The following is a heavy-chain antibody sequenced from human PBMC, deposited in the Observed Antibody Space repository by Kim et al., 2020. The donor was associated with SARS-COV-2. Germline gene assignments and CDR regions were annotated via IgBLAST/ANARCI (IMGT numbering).Heavy chain of an antibody. CDR3: VKDGESDSGSYTAFDY. V-gene: IGHV3-9*01. Sequence: GGSLRLSCAASGFIFDDYVMHWVRHTPEKGLEWVSAISWNSGSIGYAGSVEGRFTISRDNAKNSLYLQMNSLRTEDTALYYCVKDGESDSGSYTAFDYWGQGTLVTVSS. D-gene: IGHD1-26*01. CDR1: GFIFDDYV. J-gene: IGHJ4*02. CDR2: ISWNSGSI.